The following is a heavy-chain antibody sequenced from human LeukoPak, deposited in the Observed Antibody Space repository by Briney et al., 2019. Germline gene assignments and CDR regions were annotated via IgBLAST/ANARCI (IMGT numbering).Heavy chain of an antibody. J-gene: IGHJ4*02. Sequence: GGSLRLSCAASGFTFSSYAMSWVRQTPGKGLEWVANIKQDGSEKYYVDSVKGRFTISRDNAKNSLYLQMNSLGAEDTAVYYCARDKIVGATHFDYWGQGTLVTVSS. CDR2: IKQDGSEK. CDR3: ARDKIVGATHFDY. D-gene: IGHD1-26*01. CDR1: GFTFSSYA. V-gene: IGHV3-7*01.